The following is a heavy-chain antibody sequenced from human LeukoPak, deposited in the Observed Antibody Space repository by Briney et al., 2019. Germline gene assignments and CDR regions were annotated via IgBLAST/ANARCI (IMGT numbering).Heavy chain of an antibody. Sequence: GGSLRLSCAASGFSFSSYGMHWVRQAPGKGLEWMAVISYDGSNKYYADSVKGRFTISRDNSKNTLYLQMNSLRAEDTAVYYCAKVNSSGYYYYDYWGQGTLVTVSS. D-gene: IGHD3-22*01. CDR1: GFSFSSYG. CDR3: AKVNSSGYYYYDY. CDR2: ISYDGSNK. V-gene: IGHV3-30*18. J-gene: IGHJ4*02.